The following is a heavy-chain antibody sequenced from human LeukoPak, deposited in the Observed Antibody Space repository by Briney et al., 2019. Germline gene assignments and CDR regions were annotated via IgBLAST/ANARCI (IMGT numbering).Heavy chain of an antibody. CDR2: INPNSGGT. J-gene: IGHJ4*02. Sequence: ASVKVSCKASGYTFAGYYMHWVRQAPGQGLEWMGWINPNSGGTNYAQKFQGRVTMTRDTSISTAYMELSRLRSDDTAVYYCARVGGSYYYFDYWGQGTLVTVSS. CDR3: ARVGGSYYYFDY. D-gene: IGHD1-26*01. V-gene: IGHV1-2*02. CDR1: GYTFAGYY.